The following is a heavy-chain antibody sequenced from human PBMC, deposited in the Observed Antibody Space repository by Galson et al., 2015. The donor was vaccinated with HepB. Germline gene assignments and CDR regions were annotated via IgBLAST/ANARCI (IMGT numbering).Heavy chain of an antibody. CDR2: IYYSGST. Sequence: TLSLTCTVSGGSISSGGYYWSWIRQHPGKGLEWIGYIYYSGSTYYNPSLKSRVTISVDTSKNQFSLKLSSVTAADTAVYYCARFYDILTGYYLGEKYYFDYWGQGTLVTVSS. CDR3: ARFYDILTGYYLGEKYYFDY. V-gene: IGHV4-31*03. J-gene: IGHJ4*02. D-gene: IGHD3-9*01. CDR1: GGSISSGGYY.